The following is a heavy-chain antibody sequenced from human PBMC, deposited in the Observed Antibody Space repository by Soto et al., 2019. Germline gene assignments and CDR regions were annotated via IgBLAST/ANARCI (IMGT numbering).Heavy chain of an antibody. CDR1: GFSLSTSGVG. V-gene: IGHV2-5*01. Sequence: QITLKESGPTLVKPTQTLTLTCTFSGFSLSTSGVGMGWIRQPPGKALEWLALIYWNDDKRYSPSLKSRLTITKDTSKNQVVLTMTNMDPVDTATYYCAHRLLWFGALDYWGQGTLVTVSS. J-gene: IGHJ4*02. CDR2: IYWNDDK. CDR3: AHRLLWFGALDY. D-gene: IGHD3-10*01.